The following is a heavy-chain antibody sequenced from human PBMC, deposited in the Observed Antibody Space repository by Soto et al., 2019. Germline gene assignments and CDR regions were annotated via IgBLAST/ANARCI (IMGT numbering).Heavy chain of an antibody. CDR1: GFTFSSYA. Sequence: QVQLVESGGGVVQPGRSLRLSCAASGFTFSSYAMHWVRQAPGKGLEWVAGISFDGSRKYYADSVKDRFTISRDNSKNTLYVQMNSLRAEDTAVYYCGRDRRFGNGYNLGSDYWGQGTLVTVSS. V-gene: IGHV3-30-3*01. J-gene: IGHJ4*02. CDR2: ISFDGSRK. D-gene: IGHD5-12*01. CDR3: GRDRRFGNGYNLGSDY.